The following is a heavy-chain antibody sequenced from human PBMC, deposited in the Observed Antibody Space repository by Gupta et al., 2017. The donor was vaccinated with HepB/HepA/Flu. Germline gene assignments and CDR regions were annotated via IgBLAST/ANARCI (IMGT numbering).Heavy chain of an antibody. J-gene: IGHJ3*02. V-gene: IGHV3-30*01. CDR1: GFPSSNYA. Sequence: VQLVASGGGVVQPGRSLRLSCAASGFPSSNYAMHWVRQAPGKGLYLVALISYDGNKKDYADYVEGRFTISRDNSKNTLYLQMNSLIRADTAVYFCGRDLGQYAVDIWGQGTMVTVSS. D-gene: IGHD3-16*01. CDR3: GRDLGQYAVDI. CDR2: ISYDGNKK.